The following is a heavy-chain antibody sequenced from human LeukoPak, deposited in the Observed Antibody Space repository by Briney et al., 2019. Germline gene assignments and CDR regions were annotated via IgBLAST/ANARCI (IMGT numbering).Heavy chain of an antibody. CDR2: ISLSGDRT. J-gene: IGHJ4*02. D-gene: IGHD3-10*01. CDR3: AKVTYGSGTYGAFDY. Sequence: GRSLRLSCAASGFTFSSYAMHWVRQAPGKGLEWVSTISLSGDRTYYADSVKGRFTISRGNSKNTLYLQMNSLRAEDTAVYYCAKVTYGSGTYGAFDYWGQGTLVTVSS. CDR1: GFTFSSYA. V-gene: IGHV3-23*01.